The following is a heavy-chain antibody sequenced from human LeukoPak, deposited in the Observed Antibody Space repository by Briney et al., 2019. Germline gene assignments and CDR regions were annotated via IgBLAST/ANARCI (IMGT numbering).Heavy chain of an antibody. CDR1: GFTVSSNY. D-gene: IGHD6-6*01. CDR2: IYSGGST. J-gene: IGHJ4*02. CDR3: ARGMVEYSSSSAYYFDY. V-gene: IGHV3-53*01. Sequence: GGSLRLSCAASGFTVSSNYMSWVRQAPGKGLEWVSVIYSGGSTYYADSVKGRFTISRDNSKNTLYLQMNSLRAEDTAVYYCARGMVEYSSSSAYYFDYWGQGTLVTVSS.